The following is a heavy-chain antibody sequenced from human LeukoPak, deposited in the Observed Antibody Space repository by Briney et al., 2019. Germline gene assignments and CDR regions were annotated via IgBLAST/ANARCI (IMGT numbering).Heavy chain of an antibody. CDR1: GYTFTGYY. CDR3: ARLSVKPDGDYFDY. Sequence: ASVKVSCKASGYTFTGYYMHWVRQAPGQGLEWMGWINPNSGGTNYAQKFQGRVTMTRDTSISTAYMELSRLRSDDTAVYYCARLSVKPDGDYFDYWGQGTLVTVSS. V-gene: IGHV1-2*02. J-gene: IGHJ4*02. CDR2: INPNSGGT. D-gene: IGHD3-16*02.